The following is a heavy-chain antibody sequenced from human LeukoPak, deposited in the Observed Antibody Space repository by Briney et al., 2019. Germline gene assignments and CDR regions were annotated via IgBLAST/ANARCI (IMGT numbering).Heavy chain of an antibody. CDR2: ISYDGCNK. CDR3: AKDWGYSSSSFDY. Sequence: GGSLRLSCAASGFTFGGYGMHWVRQAPGKGLEWVAIISYDGCNKYYADSVQGRFTISRDNSKNTLYLQMNSLRAEDTAVYYCAKDWGYSSSSFDYWGQGTLVTVSS. J-gene: IGHJ4*02. V-gene: IGHV3-30*18. D-gene: IGHD6-6*01. CDR1: GFTFGGYG.